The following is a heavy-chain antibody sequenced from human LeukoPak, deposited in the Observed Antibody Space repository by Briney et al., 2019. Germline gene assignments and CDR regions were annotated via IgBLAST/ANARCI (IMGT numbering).Heavy chain of an antibody. V-gene: IGHV3-7*02. Sequence: GRSLRLSCAASGFTLSSYWMTWVRQAPRKGLEWVAAVKPDGSEKYYVDSVKGRFTISRDNAKNSLYLQLSSLRAEDTAVYYCVRTTYGDYWGQGTLVTVSS. CDR2: VKPDGSEK. D-gene: IGHD1-1*01. CDR1: GFTLSSYW. CDR3: VRTTYGDY. J-gene: IGHJ4*02.